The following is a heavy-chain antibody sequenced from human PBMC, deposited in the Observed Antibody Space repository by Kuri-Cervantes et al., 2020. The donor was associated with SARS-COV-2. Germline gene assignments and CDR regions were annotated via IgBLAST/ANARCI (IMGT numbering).Heavy chain of an antibody. CDR2: ISSSGSTI. V-gene: IGHV3-48*04. CDR1: GFTFSSFS. CDR3: VAEGYCSSTSCYWNDY. J-gene: IGHJ4*02. D-gene: IGHD2-2*01. Sequence: GESLKISCAASGFTFSSFSMSWVRQAPGKGLEWVSYISSSGSTIYYADSVKGRFTISRDNAKNSLYLQMNSLRAEDTALYYCVAEGYCSSTSCYWNDYWGQGTLVTVSS.